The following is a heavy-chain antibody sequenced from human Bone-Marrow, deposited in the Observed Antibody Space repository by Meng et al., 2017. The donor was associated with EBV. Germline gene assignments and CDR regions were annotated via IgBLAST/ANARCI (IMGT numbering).Heavy chain of an antibody. Sequence: QGQLVQSGAEVKKPGSSVKVSYKASGGTFSSYAISWVRQAPGQGLEWMGGIIPIFGTANYAQKFQGRVTITADESTSTAYMELSSLRSEDTAVYYCARDCSGSYNNWFDPWGQGTLVTVSS. CDR2: IIPIFGTA. V-gene: IGHV1-69*01. CDR3: ARDCSGSYNNWFDP. J-gene: IGHJ5*02. CDR1: GGTFSSYA. D-gene: IGHD1-26*01.